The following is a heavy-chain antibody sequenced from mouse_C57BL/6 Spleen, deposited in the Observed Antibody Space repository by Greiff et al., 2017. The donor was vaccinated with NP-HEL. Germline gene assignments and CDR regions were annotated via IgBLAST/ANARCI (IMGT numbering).Heavy chain of an antibody. CDR3: ARPYYGSSWNAMDY. Sequence: EVQGVESGGGLVKPGGSLKLSCAASGFTFSDYGMHWVRQAPEKGLEWVAYISSGSSTIYYADTVKGRFTISRDNAKNTLFLQMTSLRSEDTAMYYCARPYYGSSWNAMDYWGQGTSVTVSS. CDR2: ISSGSSTI. J-gene: IGHJ4*01. CDR1: GFTFSDYG. D-gene: IGHD1-1*01. V-gene: IGHV5-17*01.